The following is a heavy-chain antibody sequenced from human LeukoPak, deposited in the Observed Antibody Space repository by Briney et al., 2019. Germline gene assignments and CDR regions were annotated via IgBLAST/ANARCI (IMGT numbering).Heavy chain of an antibody. CDR2: INSDGSST. CDR3: GKGFGGGGDY. J-gene: IGHJ4*02. CDR1: GFTFSSYW. D-gene: IGHD3-10*01. Sequence: GGSLRLSCAASGFTFSSYWMHWVRQAPGKGLVWVSRINSDGSSTSYADSVKGRFTISRDNSKNTLYLQMNSLRAEDTAVYYCGKGFGGGGDYWGQGTLVTVSS. V-gene: IGHV3-74*01.